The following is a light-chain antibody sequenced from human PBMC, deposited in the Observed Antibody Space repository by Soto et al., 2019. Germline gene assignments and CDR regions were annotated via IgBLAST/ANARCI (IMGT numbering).Light chain of an antibody. CDR2: GAS. V-gene: IGKV3-15*01. CDR3: QQYNKWPWT. Sequence: EIVMTQSPFTLSVSPGERSTLSFRASQSVGSNLAWYQQKPGQAPRLLISGASTGATGVPATFSGSGSGTEFTLTINSLQSEDFAIYYCQQYNKWPWTFGQGTKVDIK. CDR1: QSVGSN. J-gene: IGKJ1*01.